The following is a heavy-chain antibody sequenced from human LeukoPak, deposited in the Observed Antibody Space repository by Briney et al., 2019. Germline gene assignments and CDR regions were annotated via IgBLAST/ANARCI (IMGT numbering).Heavy chain of an antibody. CDR2: ISAYNGNT. Sequence: ASVKVTCKASGYTFTSYGISWVRQAPGQGLEWMGWISAYNGNTNYAQKLQGRVTMTTDTSTSTAYMELRSLRSDDTAVYYCARDRVAAGYYYYYGMDVWGQGTTVTVSS. J-gene: IGHJ6*02. V-gene: IGHV1-18*01. D-gene: IGHD6-13*01. CDR1: GYTFTSYG. CDR3: ARDRVAAGYYYYYGMDV.